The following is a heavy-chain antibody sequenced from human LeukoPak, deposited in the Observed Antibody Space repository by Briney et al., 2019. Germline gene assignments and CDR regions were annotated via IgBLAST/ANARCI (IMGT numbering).Heavy chain of an antibody. CDR2: LYYSGST. D-gene: IGHD2-2*01. V-gene: IGHV4-39*07. J-gene: IGHJ6*03. CDR1: GGSISSSSYY. Sequence: SETLSLTCTVSGGSISSSSYYWGWIRQPPGKGLEWIGSLYYSGSTYYNPSLKSRVTISVDTSKNQFSLKLSSVTAADTAVYYCAREVIGVVVMDYYMDVWGKGTTVTVSS. CDR3: AREVIGVVVMDYYMDV.